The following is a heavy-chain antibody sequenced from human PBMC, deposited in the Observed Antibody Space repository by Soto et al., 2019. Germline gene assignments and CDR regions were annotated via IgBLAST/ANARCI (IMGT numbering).Heavy chain of an antibody. CDR3: ASNSNRYYYYGMDV. CDR2: IYYSGST. J-gene: IGHJ6*02. Sequence: SETLSLTCTVSGGSISSYYWSWIRQPPGKGLEWIGYIYYSGSTNYNPSLKSRVTISVDTSKNQFSLKLSSVTAADTAVYYCASNSNRYYYYGMDVWGQGTTVTVSS. D-gene: IGHD4-4*01. V-gene: IGHV4-59*01. CDR1: GGSISSYY.